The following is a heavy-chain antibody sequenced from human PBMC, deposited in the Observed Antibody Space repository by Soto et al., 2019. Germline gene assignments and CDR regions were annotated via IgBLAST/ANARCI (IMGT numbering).Heavy chain of an antibody. V-gene: IGHV3-9*01. J-gene: IGHJ4*02. Sequence: EVQLVESGGGLVQPGRSLRLSCAASGFTVDDYAMHWVRQAPGKGLEWVSGISWNSGSIGYADSVKGRFTISRDNAKNSLYLQMNSLRAEDTALYYCAKDLYGYYVGRVKFDSWGQGTLVTVSS. D-gene: IGHD4-17*01. CDR1: GFTVDDYA. CDR3: AKDLYGYYVGRVKFDS. CDR2: ISWNSGSI.